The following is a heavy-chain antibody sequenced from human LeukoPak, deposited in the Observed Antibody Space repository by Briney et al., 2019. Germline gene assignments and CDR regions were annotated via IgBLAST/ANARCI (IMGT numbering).Heavy chain of an antibody. CDR2: INHSGST. CDR1: GGSFSDYN. V-gene: IGHV4-34*01. Sequence: SETLSLTCAVYGGSFSDYNWKWSWIRQPPGKGLEWIGEINHSGSTNYNPSLESRVTISVDTSKNQFSLRLSSVTAADTAVYYCARSESGDDSGDCWGQGTLVTVSP. D-gene: IGHD2-21*02. J-gene: IGHJ4*02. CDR3: ARSESGDDSGDC.